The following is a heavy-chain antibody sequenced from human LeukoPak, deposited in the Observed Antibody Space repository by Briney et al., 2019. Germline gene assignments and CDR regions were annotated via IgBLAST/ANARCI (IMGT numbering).Heavy chain of an antibody. CDR3: ARSVATSGYRAFDI. D-gene: IGHD5-12*01. V-gene: IGHV1-69*02. J-gene: IGHJ3*02. CDR1: GYTFTGYY. CDR2: IIPILGIA. Sequence: ASAKVSCKASGYTFTGYYMHWVRQAPGQGLEWMGRIIPILGIANYAQKFQGRVTITADKSTSTAYMELSSLRSEDTAVYYCARSVATSGYRAFDIWGQGTMVTVSS.